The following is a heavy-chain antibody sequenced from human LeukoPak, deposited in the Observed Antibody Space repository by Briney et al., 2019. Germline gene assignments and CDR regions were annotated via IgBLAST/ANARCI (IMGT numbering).Heavy chain of an antibody. CDR1: GFTFSSYA. D-gene: IGHD3-10*01. CDR3: AIAPLYYYGSGSYYGLDAFDI. CDR2: ISGSGGST. Sequence: QPGGSLRLSCAASGFTFSSYAMSWVRQAPGKGLEWVSAISGSGGSTYYADSVKGRFTISRDNSKNTLYLQMNSLRAEDTAVYYCAIAPLYYYGSGSYYGLDAFDIWGQGTMVTVSS. J-gene: IGHJ3*02. V-gene: IGHV3-23*01.